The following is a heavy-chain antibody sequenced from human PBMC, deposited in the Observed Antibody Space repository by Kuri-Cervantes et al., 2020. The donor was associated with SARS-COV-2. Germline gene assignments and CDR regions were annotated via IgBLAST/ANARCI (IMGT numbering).Heavy chain of an antibody. D-gene: IGHD3-16*01. CDR3: AKDMGGDFPFDSYCGVDV. J-gene: IGHJ6*02. CDR2: IPHDGSKK. V-gene: IGHV3-30*18. Sequence: GESLKISCAASGFTFSSYGMHWVRQAPGKGLEWVAVIPHDGSKKYYADSVKGRFTISRDNSKNTLYLQMNSLRPEDTAVYYCAKDMGGDFPFDSYCGVDVWGQGTTVTVSS. CDR1: GFTFSSYG.